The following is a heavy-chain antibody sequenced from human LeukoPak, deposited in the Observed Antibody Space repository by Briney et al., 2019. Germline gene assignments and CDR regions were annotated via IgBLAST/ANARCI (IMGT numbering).Heavy chain of an antibody. D-gene: IGHD5-12*01. Sequence: GGSLRLSCAASGFTFSSYAMSWVRQARGKGLEWVSSVSGSGSHTYYADSVKGRFTISRDNSKNTLYLQMDSLRAEDAAVYYCAKDERGYDCYFDYWGQGALVTVSS. CDR2: VSGSGSHT. CDR3: AKDERGYDCYFDY. CDR1: GFTFSSYA. V-gene: IGHV3-23*01. J-gene: IGHJ4*02.